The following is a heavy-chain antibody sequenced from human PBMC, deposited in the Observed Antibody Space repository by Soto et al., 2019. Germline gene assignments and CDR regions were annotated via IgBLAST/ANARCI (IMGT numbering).Heavy chain of an antibody. D-gene: IGHD5-18*01. Sequence: SVTLSLTCAVYGGSFSGYYCSWIRKPPGKGLEWIGEINHSGSTNYNPSLKSRVTISVDTSKNQFSLKLSSVTAADTAVYYCAREKWIQLWLVWFDPWGQGALVTVSS. J-gene: IGHJ5*02. CDR1: GGSFSGYY. CDR3: AREKWIQLWLVWFDP. CDR2: INHSGST. V-gene: IGHV4-34*01.